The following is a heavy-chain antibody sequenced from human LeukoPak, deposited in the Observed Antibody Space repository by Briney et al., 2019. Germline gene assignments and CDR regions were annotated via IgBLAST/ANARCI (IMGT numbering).Heavy chain of an antibody. V-gene: IGHV3-30*04. CDR3: AELGITMIGGV. D-gene: IGHD3-10*02. Sequence: PGKSLRLSCAASAFTFSHYAMHWVRQAPGKGLEWVAVISSDGTQKYYADSVKGRFTISRDNAKNSLYLQMNSLRAEDTAVYYCAELGITMIGGVWGKGTTVTISS. J-gene: IGHJ6*04. CDR2: ISSDGTQK. CDR1: AFTFSHYA.